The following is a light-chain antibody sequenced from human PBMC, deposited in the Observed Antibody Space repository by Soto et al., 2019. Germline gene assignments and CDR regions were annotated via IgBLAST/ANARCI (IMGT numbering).Light chain of an antibody. J-gene: IGKJ2*01. V-gene: IGKV3-20*01. Sequence: EIVLTQSPGTLSLSPGERVALSCRASQSVSSTSIAWYQQKPGQAPRLLIYDSSSRATDIPDRFSGSGSGRDFTLTISRLEPEDFAVYYCQQYGGSPPKYTFGQGTKLEI. CDR1: QSVSSTS. CDR2: DSS. CDR3: QQYGGSPPKYT.